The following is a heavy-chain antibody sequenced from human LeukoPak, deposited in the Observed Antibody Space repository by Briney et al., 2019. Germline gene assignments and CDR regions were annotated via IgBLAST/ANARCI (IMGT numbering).Heavy chain of an antibody. CDR1: GFTVSGNY. J-gene: IGHJ3*02. Sequence: PGGSLRLSCAASGFTVSGNYMSWVSQAPGKGLEWVSVIYSGGGTYYADSVKGRFTISRDNFKNTLYLQMNSLRAEDTAMYYCGGYGSGSSYTGFDIWGQGTMVTVSS. D-gene: IGHD3-10*01. CDR3: GGYGSGSSYTGFDI. CDR2: IYSGGGT. V-gene: IGHV3-53*01.